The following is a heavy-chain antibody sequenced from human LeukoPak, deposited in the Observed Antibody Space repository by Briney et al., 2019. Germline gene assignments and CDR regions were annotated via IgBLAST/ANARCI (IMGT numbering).Heavy chain of an antibody. J-gene: IGHJ3*02. D-gene: IGHD3-3*01. CDR2: IYYSGST. CDR1: GGSISSYY. Sequence: KPSETLSLTCTVSGGSISSYYWSWIRHPPGKGLEWIGYIYYSGSTKYKPSLKSRVTISVDTSKNQFSLKLSSVTAADTAVYYCARGRFLDAFDIWGQGTMVTVSS. V-gene: IGHV4-59*01. CDR3: ARGRFLDAFDI.